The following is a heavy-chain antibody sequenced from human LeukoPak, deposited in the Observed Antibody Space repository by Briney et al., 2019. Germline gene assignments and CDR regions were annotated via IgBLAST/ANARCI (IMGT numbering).Heavy chain of an antibody. CDR2: IYTSGST. D-gene: IGHD4-17*01. CDR3: ASLHDYGDYLDY. Sequence: SETLSLTCTVSGGSISSGSYYWSWIRQPAGKGLEWIGHIYTSGSTNYNPSLKSRVTISVDTSKNQFSLKLSSVTAADTAVYYCASLHDYGDYLDYWGQGTLVTVSS. CDR1: GGSISSGSYY. V-gene: IGHV4-61*09. J-gene: IGHJ4*02.